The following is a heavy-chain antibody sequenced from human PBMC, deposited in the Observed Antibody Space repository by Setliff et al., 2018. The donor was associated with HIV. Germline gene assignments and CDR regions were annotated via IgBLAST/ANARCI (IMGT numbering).Heavy chain of an antibody. V-gene: IGHV3-7*01. J-gene: IGHJ4*02. Sequence: GGSLRLSCAASGFTFSDYWMSWVRQAPGKGLEWVANIKPDGSEKYYVDSVRGRFTISRDNAKNSVYLQMNNLKLEDTAVYYCARDLIPPRYKWNYGVDHWGQGTLVTVSS. D-gene: IGHD1-7*01. CDR3: ARDLIPPRYKWNYGVDH. CDR2: IKPDGSEK. CDR1: GFTFSDYW.